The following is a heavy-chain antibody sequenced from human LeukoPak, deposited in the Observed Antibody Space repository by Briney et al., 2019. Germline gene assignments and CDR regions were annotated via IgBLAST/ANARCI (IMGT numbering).Heavy chain of an antibody. CDR2: ISYDGSNK. CDR3: ARDLSPHIVVVTAILYY. D-gene: IGHD2-21*02. CDR1: GFTFSSYA. Sequence: PGGSLRLSCAASGFTFSSYAMHWVRQAPGKGLEWVAVISYDGSNKYYADSVKGRFTISRDNSKNTLYLQMNSLGAEDTAVYYCARDLSPHIVVVTAILYYWGQGTLVTVSS. J-gene: IGHJ4*02. V-gene: IGHV3-30-3*01.